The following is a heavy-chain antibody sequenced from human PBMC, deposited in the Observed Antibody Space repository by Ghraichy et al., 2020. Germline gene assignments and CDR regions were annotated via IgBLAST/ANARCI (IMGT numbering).Heavy chain of an antibody. CDR1: GFTFSSYA. Sequence: GGSLRLSCAASGFTFSSYAMHWVRQAPGKGLEWVAVISYDGSNKYYADSVKGRFTISRDNSKNTLYLQMNSLRAEDTAVYYCARSGKQQLGLFDYWGQGTLVTVSS. CDR2: ISYDGSNK. J-gene: IGHJ4*02. V-gene: IGHV3-30-3*01. D-gene: IGHD6-13*01. CDR3: ARSGKQQLGLFDY.